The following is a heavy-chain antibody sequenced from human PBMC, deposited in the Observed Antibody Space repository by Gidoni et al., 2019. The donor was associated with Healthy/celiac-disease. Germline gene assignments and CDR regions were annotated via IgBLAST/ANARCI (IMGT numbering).Heavy chain of an antibody. Sequence: VQPGRSLRLSCAASGFTFSSYGMHWVRQAPGKGLEWVAVISYDGSNKYYADSVKGRFTISRDNSKNTLYLQMNSLRAEDTAVYYCANSLGELYYFDYWGQGTLVTVSS. D-gene: IGHD3-10*01. J-gene: IGHJ4*02. CDR2: ISYDGSNK. V-gene: IGHV3-30*18. CDR1: GFTFSSYG. CDR3: ANSLGELYYFDY.